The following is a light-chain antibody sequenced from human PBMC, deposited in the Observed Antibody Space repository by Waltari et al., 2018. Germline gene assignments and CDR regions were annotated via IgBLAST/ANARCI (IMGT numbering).Light chain of an antibody. J-gene: IGLJ3*02. CDR2: DTN. V-gene: IGLV1-44*01. CDR3: SVWDDRLNGNWL. CDR1: SSITGRNT. Sequence: QSVVTQPPSASGTPGQTVTITSSGSSSITGRNTVSWYQTRPGTAPRLIIFDTNKWPSGVPDRFSGSKSGTSASLAISGLQPEDEGEYYCSVWDDRLNGNWLFGGGTKVTVL.